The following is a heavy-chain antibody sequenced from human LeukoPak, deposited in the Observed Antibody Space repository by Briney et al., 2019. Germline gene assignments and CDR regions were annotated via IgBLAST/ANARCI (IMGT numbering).Heavy chain of an antibody. CDR3: ARDSGAGTVWFDP. CDR1: GYTFTGYY. CDR2: INPNSGGT. V-gene: IGHV1-2*02. J-gene: IGHJ5*02. Sequence: ASVKVSCKASGYTFTGYYMHWVRQAPGQGLEWMGWINPNSGGTNYAQKFQGRVTMTRDTSISTAYMELSRLRSDDTAVYYCARDSGAGTVWFDPWGQGTLVTVSS. D-gene: IGHD3-10*01.